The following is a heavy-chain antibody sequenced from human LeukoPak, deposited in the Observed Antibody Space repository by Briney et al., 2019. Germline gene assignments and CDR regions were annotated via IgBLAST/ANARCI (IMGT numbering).Heavy chain of an antibody. CDR3: AGGYYDFWSGYPDAPYGMDV. V-gene: IGHV3-48*02. CDR2: ISSSSSTI. Sequence: PPGGSLRLSCAASGFTFSSYSMNWVRQAPGKGLEWVSYISSSSSTIYYADSVKGRFTISRDNAKNSLYLQMNSLRDEDTAVYYCAGGYYDFWSGYPDAPYGMDVWGQGTTVTVSS. CDR1: GFTFSSYS. J-gene: IGHJ6*02. D-gene: IGHD3-3*01.